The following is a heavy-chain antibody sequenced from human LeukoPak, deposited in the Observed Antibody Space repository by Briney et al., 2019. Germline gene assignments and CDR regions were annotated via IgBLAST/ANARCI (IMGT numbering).Heavy chain of an antibody. D-gene: IGHD4-17*01. J-gene: IGHJ4*02. CDR3: VRHEARVGDYGDY. CDR2: IYPGDSDT. CDR1: GYSFSNYW. Sequence: GESLKISCKGSGYSFSNYWIGWVRQMPGKGLEWMGIIYPGDSDTRYSPSFQGQVTISADKSTRTAYLQWSSLKASDTAIYYCVRHEARVGDYGDYWGQGTLVTVYS. V-gene: IGHV5-51*01.